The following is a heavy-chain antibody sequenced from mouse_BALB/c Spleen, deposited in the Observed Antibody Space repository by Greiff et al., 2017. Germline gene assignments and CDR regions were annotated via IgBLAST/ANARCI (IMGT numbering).Heavy chain of an antibody. J-gene: IGHJ4*01. CDR3: VRHYYYGSSYAMDY. CDR2: IRSKSNNYAT. V-gene: IGHV10-1*02. D-gene: IGHD1-1*01. Sequence: EVQLEESGGGLVQPKGSLKLSCAASGFTFTTYAMNWVRQAPGKGLEWVALIRSKSNNYATYHADSVKDRFTISRDDSQSMLYLQMNNLKTEDTAMYYCVRHYYYGSSYAMDYWGQGTSVTVSS. CDR1: GFTFTTYA.